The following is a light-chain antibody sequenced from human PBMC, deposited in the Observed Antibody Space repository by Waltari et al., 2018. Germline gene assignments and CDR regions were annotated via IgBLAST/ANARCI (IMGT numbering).Light chain of an antibody. CDR1: NIGSKS. CDR3: QVWDANTDPGV. CDR2: YDS. J-gene: IGLJ1*01. Sequence: SYVLTQPPSVSVAPGKTASIPCGRTNIGSKSVHWYQQRPGQAPILVISYDSDRPSGIPERFSGSNSGNTATLTISRVEAGDEADYDCQVWDANTDPGVFGTGTEVTVL. V-gene: IGLV3-21*04.